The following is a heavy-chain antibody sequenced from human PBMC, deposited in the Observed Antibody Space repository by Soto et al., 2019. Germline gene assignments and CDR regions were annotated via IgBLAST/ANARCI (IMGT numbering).Heavy chain of an antibody. CDR3: ARDRSLARFRDLSREGEIDY. D-gene: IGHD1-26*01. CDR2: IKQDGSEK. J-gene: IGHJ4*02. V-gene: IGHV3-7*01. CDR1: GFTFSSYW. Sequence: GGSLRLSCAASGFTFSSYWMSWVRQAPGKGLEWVANIKQDGSEKYYVDSVKGRFTISRDNAKNSLYLQMNSLRAEDTAVYYCARDRSLARFRDLSREGEIDYWGQGTLVTVSS.